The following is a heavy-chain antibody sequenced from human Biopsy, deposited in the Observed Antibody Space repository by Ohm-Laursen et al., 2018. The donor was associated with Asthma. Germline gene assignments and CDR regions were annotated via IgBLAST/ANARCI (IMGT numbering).Heavy chain of an antibody. J-gene: IGHJ4*02. CDR1: RFTYE. D-gene: IGHD3-22*01. V-gene: IGHV3-30-3*01. CDR3: AKARIHHFYDSSGYYQHD. CDR2: ISYDGSSI. Sequence: SLRLSCAASRFTYEMHWVRQAPGKGLEWVAVISYDGSSIYYADSVKGRFTISRDNSKNTLFLEMNSLRPEDTAVYYCAKARIHHFYDSSGYYQHDWGQGTLVTVSS.